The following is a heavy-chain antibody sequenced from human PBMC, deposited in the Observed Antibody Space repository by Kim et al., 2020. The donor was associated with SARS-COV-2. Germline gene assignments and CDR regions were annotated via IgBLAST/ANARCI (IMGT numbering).Heavy chain of an antibody. Sequence: GGSLRLSCTASGFTFGDYAMSWFRQAPGKGLEWVGFIRSKAYGGTTEYAASVKGRFTISRDDSKSIAYLQMNSLKTEDTAVYYCTRGVDYYDQWLLDYWGQGTLVTVSS. CDR2: IRSKAYGGTT. D-gene: IGHD3-22*01. J-gene: IGHJ4*02. V-gene: IGHV3-49*03. CDR3: TRGVDYYDQWLLDY. CDR1: GFTFGDYA.